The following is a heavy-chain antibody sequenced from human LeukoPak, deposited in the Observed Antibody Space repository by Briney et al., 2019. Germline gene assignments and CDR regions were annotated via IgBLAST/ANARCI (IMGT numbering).Heavy chain of an antibody. CDR2: ICGSGGST. Sequence: GGSLRLSCAASGFTFSNYAMSWVRQAPGKGLQWVSGICGSGGSTSFADSVKGRFTFSRDNSKNTVYLQMNSLRADDTAVYYCAKSHGDYYYYYGMDVWGPGTTVTVSS. V-gene: IGHV3-23*01. CDR1: GFTFSNYA. CDR3: AKSHGDYYYYYGMDV. J-gene: IGHJ6*02.